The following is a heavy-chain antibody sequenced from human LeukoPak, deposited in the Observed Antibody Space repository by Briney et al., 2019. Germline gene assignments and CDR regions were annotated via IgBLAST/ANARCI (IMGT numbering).Heavy chain of an antibody. CDR3: VKDMNPGGADV. J-gene: IGHJ6*02. Sequence: GGSLRLSCAASGNYWMHWVRQAPGKGLEWVSGIYWSSSGTGYADSVKGRFTVSRDSAKNSLYLQMNSLRPEDTALYYCVKDMNPGGADVWGQGTTVTVSS. CDR1: GNYW. V-gene: IGHV3-9*01. D-gene: IGHD3-10*01. CDR2: IYWSSSGT.